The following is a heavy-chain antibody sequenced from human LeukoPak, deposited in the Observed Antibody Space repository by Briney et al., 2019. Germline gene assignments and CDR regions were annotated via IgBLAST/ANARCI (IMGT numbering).Heavy chain of an antibody. CDR3: ARGKYSAFDI. Sequence: SQTLSLTCVISGDSVSSNSVAWNWIRQSPSRGLEWLGRTFYRSKWYNDYAVSVKSRITINPDTSKNQFSLQLSSVTPEDTAVYYCARGKYSAFDIWGQGTMVTVSS. V-gene: IGHV6-1*01. D-gene: IGHD2/OR15-2a*01. J-gene: IGHJ3*02. CDR1: GDSVSSNSVA. CDR2: TFYRSKWYN.